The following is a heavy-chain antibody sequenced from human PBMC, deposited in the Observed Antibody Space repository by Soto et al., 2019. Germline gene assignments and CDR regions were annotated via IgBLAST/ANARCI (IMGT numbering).Heavy chain of an antibody. V-gene: IGHV3-23*01. D-gene: IGHD2-15*01. Sequence: EVQLLESGGGLVQPGGSLRLSCAASGFTFSDYALSWVRQAPGEGPEWVSTISNTGAKTYYAASVKGRITVSRDNFKNTLSLQMNSLSAADTAVYYCAKGGNTNNNYYYYMDVWGKGTAVTVSS. CDR3: AKGGNTNNNYYYYMDV. CDR1: GFTFSDYA. CDR2: ISNTGAKT. J-gene: IGHJ6*03.